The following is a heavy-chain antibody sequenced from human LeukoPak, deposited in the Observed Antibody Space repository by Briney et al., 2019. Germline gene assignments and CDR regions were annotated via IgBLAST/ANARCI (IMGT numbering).Heavy chain of an antibody. D-gene: IGHD1-26*01. V-gene: IGHV3-30-3*01. CDR3: ARDGPLYRLGATSWLFDY. CDR1: GFTFSSYA. Sequence: GGSLRLSCAASGFTFSSYAMHWVRQAPGKGLEWVAVISYDGSNKYYADSVKGRFTISRDNSKNTLYLQMNSLRAEDTAVYYCARDGPLYRLGATSWLFDYWGQGTLVTVSS. CDR2: ISYDGSNK. J-gene: IGHJ4*02.